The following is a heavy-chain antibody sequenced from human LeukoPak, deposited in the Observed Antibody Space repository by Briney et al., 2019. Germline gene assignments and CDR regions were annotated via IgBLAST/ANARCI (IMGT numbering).Heavy chain of an antibody. CDR2: IYHSGST. CDR3: AGQFDSSGSYFY. Sequence: SETLSLTCTVSGSGYSISGGFYWGWIRQPPGKGLEWIGSIYHSGSTYYNPSLKSRATISVDTSKNQFSLKLKFVAAADTAVYYCAGQFDSSGSYFYWGQGTLVTVSS. J-gene: IGHJ4*02. D-gene: IGHD3-22*01. CDR1: GSGYSISGGFY. V-gene: IGHV4-38-2*02.